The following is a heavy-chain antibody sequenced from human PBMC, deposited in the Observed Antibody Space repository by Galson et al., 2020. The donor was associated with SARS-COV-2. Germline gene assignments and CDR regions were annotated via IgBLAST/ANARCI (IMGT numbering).Heavy chain of an antibody. D-gene: IGHD4-17*01. V-gene: IGHV4-30-2*01. J-gene: IGHJ3*02. CDR3: ARLHYGEYAPEAFDI. Sequence: SETLSLTCAVSGTSISSGSYSWNWIRQPPGKGLEWIGYISHSGGTYYNPSLKSRVTISGDRSKNQFSLRLRSVTAADTAVYYCARLHYGEYAPEAFDIWGPGTRVTVAS. CDR2: ISHSGGT. CDR1: GTSISSGSYS.